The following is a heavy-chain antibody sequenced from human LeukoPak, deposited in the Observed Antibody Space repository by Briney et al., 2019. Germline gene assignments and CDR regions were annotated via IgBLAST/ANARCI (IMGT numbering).Heavy chain of an antibody. CDR2: MNPNSNNT. J-gene: IGHJ5*02. Sequence: ASVKVSCKASGYTFTSYDINWVRQATGQGLEWMGWMNPNSNNTGYAQKFQGRVTMTRNTSISTAYMELSNLRSEDTAVYYCARDIDKITTVRGIIITRPFNWFDPWGQGTLVTVSS. V-gene: IGHV1-8*01. CDR3: ARDIDKITTVRGIIITRPFNWFDP. D-gene: IGHD3-10*01. CDR1: GYTFTSYD.